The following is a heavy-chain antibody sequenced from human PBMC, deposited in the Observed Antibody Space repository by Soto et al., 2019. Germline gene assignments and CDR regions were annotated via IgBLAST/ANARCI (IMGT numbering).Heavy chain of an antibody. V-gene: IGHV5-51*01. J-gene: IGHJ6*02. D-gene: IGHD3-3*01. CDR3: ARLYETYDFWSGYYTGGSYYGMDV. CDR2: IYPGDSDT. Sequence: PGESLKISCKGSGYSSTSYWIGWVRQMPGKGLEWMGIIYPGDSDTRYSPSFQGQVTISADKSISTAYLQWSSLKASDTAMYYCARLYETYDFWSGYYTGGSYYGMDVWGQGTTVTVSS. CDR1: GYSSTSYW.